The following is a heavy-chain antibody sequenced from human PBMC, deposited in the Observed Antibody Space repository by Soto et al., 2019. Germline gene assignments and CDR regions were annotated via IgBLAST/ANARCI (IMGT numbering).Heavy chain of an antibody. CDR2: IYYSGST. V-gene: IGHV4-59*01. CDR3: ARAPNRRVAIWDY. J-gene: IGHJ4*02. D-gene: IGHD2-8*01. Sequence: PSLTCTVSGGSISSYYWSWIRQPPGKGLEWIGYIYYSGSTNYNPSLKSRVTISVDTSKNQFSLKLSSVTAADTAVYYCARAPNRRVAIWDYWGQGTLVTVSS. CDR1: GGSISSYY.